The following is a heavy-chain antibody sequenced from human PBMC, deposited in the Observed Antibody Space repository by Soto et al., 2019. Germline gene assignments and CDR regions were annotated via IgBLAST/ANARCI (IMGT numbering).Heavy chain of an antibody. CDR3: AKGGYYDSSGYLGWLDY. V-gene: IGHV3-30*18. Sequence: QVQLVESGGGVVQPGRSLRLSCAASAFTFSSYGIHWVRQAPGKGLEWVAVISYDGSNRYYADSVKGRFTISRDNSKNTLYLQMNSLRAEDTAVYYCAKGGYYDSSGYLGWLDYWGQGTLVTVSS. D-gene: IGHD3-22*01. J-gene: IGHJ4*02. CDR1: AFTFSSYG. CDR2: ISYDGSNR.